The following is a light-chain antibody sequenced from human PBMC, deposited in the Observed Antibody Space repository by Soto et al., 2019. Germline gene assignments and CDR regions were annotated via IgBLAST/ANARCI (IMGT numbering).Light chain of an antibody. CDR2: GAS. CDR1: QSGSSK. CDR3: QQYDNWPRT. V-gene: IGKV3-15*01. J-gene: IGKJ1*01. Sequence: EIVMTHSPATLSVSPGERATLSCRASQSGSSKLAWYQQKPGQGPRLLIYGASTRATDIPARFSGSGSGTEFTLTISSLQSEDFAAYYCQQYDNWPRTFGQGTKVEI.